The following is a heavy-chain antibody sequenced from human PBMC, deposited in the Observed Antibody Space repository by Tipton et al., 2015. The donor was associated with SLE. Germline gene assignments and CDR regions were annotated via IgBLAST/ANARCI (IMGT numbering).Heavy chain of an antibody. D-gene: IGHD1-26*01. CDR2: IYTSGST. Sequence: TLSLTCTVSGGSINSYYWSWIRQPAGKGLEWIGHIYTSGSTNYNPSLKSRVTISVDTSKNQFSLKLSSVTAADTAVYYCARLRVGATLYYYYGMDVWGQGTTVTVSS. V-gene: IGHV4-4*07. CDR1: GGSINSYY. J-gene: IGHJ6*02. CDR3: ARLRVGATLYYYYGMDV.